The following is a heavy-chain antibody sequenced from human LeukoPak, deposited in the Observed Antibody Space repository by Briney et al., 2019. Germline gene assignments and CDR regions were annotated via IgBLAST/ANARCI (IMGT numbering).Heavy chain of an antibody. J-gene: IGHJ4*02. Sequence: SETLSLTCTVSDGSISGYYWSWIRQPPGKGLEWIGYIYYSGSTNYNPSLKSRVTISVDTSKNQFSLKLSSVTAADTAVYYCARARGYSFHFDYWGQGTLVTVSS. D-gene: IGHD5-18*01. V-gene: IGHV4-59*01. CDR3: ARARGYSFHFDY. CDR2: IYYSGST. CDR1: DGSISGYY.